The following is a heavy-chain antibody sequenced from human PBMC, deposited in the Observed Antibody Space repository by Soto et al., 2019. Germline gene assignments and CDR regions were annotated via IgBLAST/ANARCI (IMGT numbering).Heavy chain of an antibody. D-gene: IGHD6-6*01. CDR2: TYYRSKWYN. J-gene: IGHJ6*02. V-gene: IGHV6-1*01. CDR1: GDSVSSNSAA. CDR3: ARAKEYTSSSGMDV. Sequence: PSQTLSLTCAISGDSVSSNSAAWNWIRESPSRGLEWLGRTYYRSKWYNDYAVSVKSRITINPDTSKNQFSLHLNSVTPEDTAVYYCARAKEYTSSSGMDVWGQGTTVTVSS.